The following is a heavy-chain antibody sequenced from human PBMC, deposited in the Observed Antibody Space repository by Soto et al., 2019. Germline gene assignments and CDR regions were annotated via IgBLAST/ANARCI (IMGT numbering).Heavy chain of an antibody. Sequence: ASVKVSCKASGYTFTSYGISWLRQAPGQGLEWMGWISAYNGNTNYAQKLQGRVTMTTDTSTSTAYMELRSLRSDDTAVYYCARDRHYDFWSGYNNGDAFDIWGQGTMVTVSS. D-gene: IGHD3-3*01. J-gene: IGHJ3*02. CDR3: ARDRHYDFWSGYNNGDAFDI. CDR2: ISAYNGNT. V-gene: IGHV1-18*01. CDR1: GYTFTSYG.